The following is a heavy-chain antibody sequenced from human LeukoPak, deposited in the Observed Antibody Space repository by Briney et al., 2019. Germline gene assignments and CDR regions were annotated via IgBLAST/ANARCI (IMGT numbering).Heavy chain of an antibody. CDR3: ARGEMATIEDAFDI. V-gene: IGHV4-4*07. D-gene: IGHD5-24*01. CDR1: GGSISRYY. Sequence: PSETLSLTCTVSGGSISRYYWSWIRQPAGKGLEWIGRISTSGSTNYNPSPKSRVTMSVDTSKNQFSLNLSSVTAADTAVYYCARGEMATIEDAFDIWGQGTMVTVSS. CDR2: ISTSGST. J-gene: IGHJ3*02.